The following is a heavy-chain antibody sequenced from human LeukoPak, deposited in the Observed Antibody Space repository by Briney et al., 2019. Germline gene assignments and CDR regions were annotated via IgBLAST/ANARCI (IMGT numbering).Heavy chain of an antibody. CDR1: GFTFSSYG. CDR3: AKEVEWELPASDY. D-gene: IGHD1-26*01. V-gene: IGHV3-30*18. J-gene: IGHJ4*02. CDR2: ISYDGSNK. Sequence: GRSLRLSCAASGFTFSSYGMHWVRQAPGKGLEWVAVISYDGSNKYYADSVKGRFTISSDNSKNTLYLQMNSLRAEDTAVYYCAKEVEWELPASDYWGQGTLVTVSS.